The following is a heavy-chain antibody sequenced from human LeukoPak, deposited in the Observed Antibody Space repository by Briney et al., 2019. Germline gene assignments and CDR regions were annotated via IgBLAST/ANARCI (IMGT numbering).Heavy chain of an antibody. Sequence: RSGGSLRLSCAASGFTFGNYWMTWVRQAPGKGLEGVANIKQDGSEKYYVDSVKGRFTISRDSAKNSLYLQMNSLRAEDTAVYYCAKRTYYYDSSGYFRDWGQGTLVTVSS. CDR2: IKQDGSEK. V-gene: IGHV3-7*03. D-gene: IGHD3-22*01. CDR1: GFTFGNYW. J-gene: IGHJ4*02. CDR3: AKRTYYYDSSGYFRD.